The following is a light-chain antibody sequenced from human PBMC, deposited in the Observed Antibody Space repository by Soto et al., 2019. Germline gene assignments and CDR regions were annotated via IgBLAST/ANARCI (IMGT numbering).Light chain of an antibody. Sequence: AQSPSTLSASLGDRATLSCRASQGVSSNLAWYQQKPVQAPRLLIYGASPRATGIPDRFSGSGFGTDFTLTISRLEPEDFAVYYCQHYGSSWTLGQGTRVEI. CDR2: GAS. CDR1: QGVSSN. V-gene: IGKV3-20*01. J-gene: IGKJ1*01. CDR3: QHYGSSWT.